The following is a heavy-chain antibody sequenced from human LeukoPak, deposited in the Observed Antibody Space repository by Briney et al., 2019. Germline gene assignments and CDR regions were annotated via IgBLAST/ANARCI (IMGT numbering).Heavy chain of an antibody. CDR2: IKQDGSEK. CDR3: ARDTITMVRGVNFY. CDR1: GFTFSSYW. Sequence: PRGSLRLSCAASGFTFSSYWMSWVRQAPGKGLEWVANIKQDGSEKYYVDSVKGRFTISRDNAKNSLYLQMNSLRAEDTAVYYCARDTITMVRGVNFYWGQGTLVTVSS. D-gene: IGHD3-10*01. J-gene: IGHJ4*02. V-gene: IGHV3-7*03.